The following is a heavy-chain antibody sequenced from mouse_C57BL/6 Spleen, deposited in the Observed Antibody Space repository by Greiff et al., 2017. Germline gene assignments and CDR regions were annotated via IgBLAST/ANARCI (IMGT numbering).Heavy chain of an antibody. CDR3: ARCGGYYDYFDY. Sequence: VKLQESGPELVKPGASVKISCKASGYAFSSSWMNWVKQRPGKGLEWIGRIYPGDGDTNYNGKFKGKATLTADKSSSTAYMQLSSLTSEDSAVYFCARCGGYYDYFDYGGQGTTLTVSS. D-gene: IGHD2-3*01. CDR2: IYPGDGDT. CDR1: GYAFSSSW. J-gene: IGHJ2*01. V-gene: IGHV1-82*01.